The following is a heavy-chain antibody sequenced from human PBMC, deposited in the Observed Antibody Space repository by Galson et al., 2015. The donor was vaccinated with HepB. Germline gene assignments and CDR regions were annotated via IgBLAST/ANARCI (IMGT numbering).Heavy chain of an antibody. CDR1: GFTFSSYW. D-gene: IGHD2-8*01. V-gene: IGHV3-74*01. CDR3: ARVGVRGAFDI. J-gene: IGHJ3*02. Sequence: SLRLSCAASGFTFSSYWMHWVRQAPGKGLVWVSRINSDGSSTSYADSVKGRFTISRDNAKNTLYLQMNSLRAEDTAVYYCARVGVRGAFDIWGQGTMVTVSS. CDR2: INSDGSST.